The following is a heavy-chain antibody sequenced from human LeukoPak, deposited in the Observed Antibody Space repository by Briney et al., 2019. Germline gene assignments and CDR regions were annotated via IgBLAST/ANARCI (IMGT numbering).Heavy chain of an antibody. CDR2: ISSSGSTI. D-gene: IGHD3-3*01. CDR3: ARGAFFGVVIAALAY. CDR1: GFTFSDYY. J-gene: IGHJ4*02. Sequence: GGSLRLSCAASGFTFSDYYMSWIRQAPGKGLEWVSYISSSGSTIYYADSVKGRFTISRDNSKNTLYLQMNSLRAEDTAVYYCARGAFFGVVIAALAYWGQGTLVTVSS. V-gene: IGHV3-11*04.